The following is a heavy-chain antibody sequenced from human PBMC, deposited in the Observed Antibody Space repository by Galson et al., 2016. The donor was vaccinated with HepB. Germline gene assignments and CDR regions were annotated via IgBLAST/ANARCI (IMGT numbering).Heavy chain of an antibody. CDR1: GFTFSSSE. J-gene: IGHJ4*02. D-gene: IGHD2-15*01. V-gene: IGHV3-48*02. CDR2: ITGSSDFI. CDR3: ARNMLRAAYFDY. Sequence: LRLSCAASGFTFSSSEMNWLRQAPGKGLEWVSYITGSSDFIKYADSVKGRFTVSRDSAKNSVYLHMNILRDEDTAFYFCARNMLRAAYFDYWSQGTLVTVSS.